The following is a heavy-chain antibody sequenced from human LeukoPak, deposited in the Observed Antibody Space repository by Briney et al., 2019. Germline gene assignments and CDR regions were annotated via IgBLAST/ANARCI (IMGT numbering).Heavy chain of an antibody. CDR3: AELGITMIGGV. CDR2: ISSSGSTI. CDR1: EFSFSSYW. D-gene: IGHD3-10*02. V-gene: IGHV3-48*03. J-gene: IGHJ6*04. Sequence: GSLRLSCEGSEFSFSSYWMNWVRQAPGKGLEWVSYISSSGSTIYYADSVKGRFTISRDNAKNSLYLQMNSLRAEDTAVYYCAELGITMIGGVWGKGTTVTISS.